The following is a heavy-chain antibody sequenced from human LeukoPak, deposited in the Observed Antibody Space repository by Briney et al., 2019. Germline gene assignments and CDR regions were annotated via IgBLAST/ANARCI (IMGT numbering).Heavy chain of an antibody. CDR2: IRYDGSNK. D-gene: IGHD1-26*01. V-gene: IGHV3-30*02. Sequence: GRSLRLSCAASGFTFSSYGMHWVRQAPGKGLEWVAFIRYDGSNKYYADSVKGRFTISRDNSKNTLYLQMNSLRAEDTAVYYCAKDVWELRPNFFDYWGQGTLVTVSS. J-gene: IGHJ4*02. CDR1: GFTFSSYG. CDR3: AKDVWELRPNFFDY.